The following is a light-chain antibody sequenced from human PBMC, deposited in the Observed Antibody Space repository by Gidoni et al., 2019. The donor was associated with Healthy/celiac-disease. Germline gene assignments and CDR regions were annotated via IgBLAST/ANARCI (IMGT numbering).Light chain of an antibody. CDR1: QSISSY. J-gene: IGKJ4*01. CDR2: AAS. Sequence: LPMTPSPSSLSASVGDRVTITCRASQSISSYLNWYQQKPGKAPKLLIYAASSLQSGVPSRFSGSGSGTDFTLTISSLQPEDFATYYCQQSYSTPRTFGGGTKVEIK. CDR3: QQSYSTPRT. V-gene: IGKV1-39*01.